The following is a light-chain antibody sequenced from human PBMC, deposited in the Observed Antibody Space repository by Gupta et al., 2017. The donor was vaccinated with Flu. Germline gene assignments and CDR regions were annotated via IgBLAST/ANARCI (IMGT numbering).Light chain of an antibody. V-gene: IGKV3-11*01. CDR3: RQRCDCPIT. CDR1: QSVSNN. CDR2: DAS. J-gene: IGKJ4*01. Sequence: PVTLSLSPGERATLSCRASQSVSNNFASYHQQPGRAPRLLIYDASNRATGVPARISSSRSSAAFTLIISSRVPPDYAVYYCRQRCDCPITFGRGTKVEIK.